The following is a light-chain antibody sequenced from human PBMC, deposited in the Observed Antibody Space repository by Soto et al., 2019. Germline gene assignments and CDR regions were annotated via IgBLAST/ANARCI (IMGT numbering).Light chain of an antibody. J-gene: IGKJ5*01. V-gene: IGKV3-20*01. CDR1: QSVSSSY. CDR3: QHSGGSPLVT. Sequence: LTQSPGTLSLSPGERATLSCRASQSVSSSYLAWYQQKPGQAPRLLIYGTSSRATGIPDRFSGSGSGTDFTLTISRLEPEDFAVYFCQHSGGSPLVTFGQGTRLEIK. CDR2: GTS.